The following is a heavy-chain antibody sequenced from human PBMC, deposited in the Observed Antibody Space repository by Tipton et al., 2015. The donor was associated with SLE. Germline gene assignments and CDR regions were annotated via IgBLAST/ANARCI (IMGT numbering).Heavy chain of an antibody. Sequence: RSLRLSYAASGFTFSRYALHWVRQAPGKGLEWVALISYVDSDKFYTDSVKGRFTISRDNSKNTLYLQMNSLRAEDTAVYYCARSDGHSYASHFDLWGRGTLVTVSS. J-gene: IGHJ2*01. D-gene: IGHD5-24*01. CDR1: GFTFSRYA. CDR2: ISYVDSDK. V-gene: IGHV3-30*04. CDR3: ARSDGHSYASHFDL.